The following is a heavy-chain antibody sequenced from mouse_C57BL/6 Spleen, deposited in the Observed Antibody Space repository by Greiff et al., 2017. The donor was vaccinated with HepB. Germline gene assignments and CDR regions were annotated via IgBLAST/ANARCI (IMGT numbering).Heavy chain of an antibody. J-gene: IGHJ2*01. CDR3: AVGTTTVAPYYFDY. V-gene: IGHV5-6*01. Sequence: EVQLVESGGDLVKPGGSLKLSCAASGFTFSSYGMSWVRQTPDKRLEWVATISSGGSYTYYPDSVKGRFTISRDNAKNTLYLQMSSLKSEDTAMYYCAVGTTTVAPYYFDYWGQGTTLTVSS. CDR2: ISSGGSYT. CDR1: GFTFSSYG. D-gene: IGHD1-1*01.